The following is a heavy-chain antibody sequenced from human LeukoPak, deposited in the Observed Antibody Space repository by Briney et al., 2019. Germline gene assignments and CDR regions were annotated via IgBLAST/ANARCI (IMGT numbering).Heavy chain of an antibody. CDR1: GGSISSGGYY. J-gene: IGHJ4*02. Sequence: SETLSLTCTVSGGSISSGGYYWSWIRQHPGKGLEWIGYIYYSGRTYYNPSLKSRVTISVDTSKNQFSLQLRSVTAADPPVYYCARFSTAMVTVRQRGIDDRGQRTLVTVSS. V-gene: IGHV4-31*03. CDR3: ARFSTAMVTVRQRGIDD. D-gene: IGHD5-18*01. CDR2: IYYSGRT.